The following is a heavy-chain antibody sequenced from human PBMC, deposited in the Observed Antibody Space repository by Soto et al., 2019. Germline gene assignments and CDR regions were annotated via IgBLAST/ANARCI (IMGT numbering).Heavy chain of an antibody. V-gene: IGHV1-2*04. CDR3: ARQRGVIPAAYYFDY. J-gene: IGHJ4*02. CDR1: GYTFTGYY. Sequence: ASVKVSCKASGYTFTGYYMHWVRQAPGQGLEWMGWINPNSGGTNYAQKFQGWVTMTRDASISTAYMELSRLRSDDTAVYYCARQRGVIPAAYYFDYWGQGTLVTVSS. D-gene: IGHD3-16*02. CDR2: INPNSGGT.